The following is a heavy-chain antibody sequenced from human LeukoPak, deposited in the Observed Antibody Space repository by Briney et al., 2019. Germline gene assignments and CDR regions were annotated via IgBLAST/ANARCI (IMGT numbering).Heavy chain of an antibody. CDR2: INWNGGST. Sequence: GGSLRLSCAASGFTFDDYGMSWVRQAPGKGLEWVSGINWNGGSTGYADSVKGRFTISRDNAKNSLYLQMNSLRAEDTALYYCARESHYYDSSGYYNHWGQGTLVTVSS. D-gene: IGHD3-22*01. CDR1: GFTFDDYG. V-gene: IGHV3-20*04. CDR3: ARESHYYDSSGYYNH. J-gene: IGHJ5*02.